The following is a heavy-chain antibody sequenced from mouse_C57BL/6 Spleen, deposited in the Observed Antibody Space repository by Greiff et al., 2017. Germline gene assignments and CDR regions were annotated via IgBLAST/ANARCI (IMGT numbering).Heavy chain of an antibody. Sequence: QVQLQQPGAELMKPGASVKLSCKASGYTFTGYWIEWVKQRPGHGLAWIGEILPGSGSTTYNEKFKGKATFTADTSSITAYMQLSSLTTKDSAIYYCARRDYGNYRAWFAYWGQGTLVTVSA. CDR3: ARRDYGNYRAWFAY. V-gene: IGHV1-9*01. J-gene: IGHJ3*01. D-gene: IGHD2-1*01. CDR1: GYTFTGYW. CDR2: ILPGSGST.